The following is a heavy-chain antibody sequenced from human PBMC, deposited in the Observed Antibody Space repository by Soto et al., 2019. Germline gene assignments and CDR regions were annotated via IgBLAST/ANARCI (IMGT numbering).Heavy chain of an antibody. D-gene: IGHD3-22*01. V-gene: IGHV3-21*01. CDR2: ISSSSSYI. CDR1: GFTFSSYS. CDR3: ARDGTIDGSSGYDDY. Sequence: GGSLRLSCAASGFTFSSYSMNWVRQAPGKGLEWVSSISSSSSYIYYADSVKGRFTISRDNAKNSLYLQMNSLRAEDTAVYYCARDGTIDGSSGYDDYWGQGTLVTVSS. J-gene: IGHJ4*02.